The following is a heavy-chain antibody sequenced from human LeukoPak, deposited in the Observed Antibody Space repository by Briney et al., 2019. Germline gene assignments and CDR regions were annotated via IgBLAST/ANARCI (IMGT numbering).Heavy chain of an antibody. J-gene: IGHJ5*02. CDR2: IYYSGST. CDR3: ARDVSSGSRVYWFDP. D-gene: IGHD1-26*01. CDR1: GGSISSGDYY. Sequence: TLSLTCAVSGGSISSGDYYRSWIRQPPGKGLEWIGYIYYSGSTYYNPSLKSRVTISVDTSKNQFSLKLSSVTAADTAVYYCARDVSSGSRVYWFDPWGQGTLVTVSS. V-gene: IGHV4-30-4*08.